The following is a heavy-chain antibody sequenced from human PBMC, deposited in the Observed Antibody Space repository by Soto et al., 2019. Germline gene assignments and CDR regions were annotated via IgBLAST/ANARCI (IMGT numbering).Heavy chain of an antibody. CDR2: TKSDGSGT. CDR1: GFTFSNYW. Sequence: EVPLVESGGGLLQPGGSLTLSCTASGFTFSNYWMHWVRQAPGKGMVWVSRTKSDGSGTSYTDSVTGRFTISRDNAYNTLDLQMSNLRAEDTGVYYGARGGFDYGPGRMDVWGKGTTVSVSS. D-gene: IGHD3-10*01. V-gene: IGHV3-74*01. CDR3: ARGGFDYGPGRMDV. J-gene: IGHJ6*04.